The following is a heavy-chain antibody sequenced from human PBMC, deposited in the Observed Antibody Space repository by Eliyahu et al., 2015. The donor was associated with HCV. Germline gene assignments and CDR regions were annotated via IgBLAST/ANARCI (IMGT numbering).Heavy chain of an antibody. CDR1: GFTFSSYG. V-gene: IGHV3-33*08. J-gene: IGHJ4*02. CDR2: IXYDGSNK. Sequence: QVQLVESGGGVVQPGRSLRLSCAASGFTFSSYGMPWVRQAPGKGLEWVAVIXYDGSNKYYADSVKGRFTISRDNSKNTLYLQMNSLRAEDTAVYYCARDAYYYDSSGYNTPSYFDYWGQGTLVTVSS. CDR3: ARDAYYYDSSGYNTPSYFDY. D-gene: IGHD3-22*01.